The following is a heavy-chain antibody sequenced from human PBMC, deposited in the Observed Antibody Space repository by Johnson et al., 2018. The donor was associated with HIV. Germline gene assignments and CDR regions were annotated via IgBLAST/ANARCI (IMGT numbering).Heavy chain of an antibody. V-gene: IGHV3-30*18. CDR2: ISYDGSNK. D-gene: IGHD3-22*01. Sequence: QVQLVESGGGVVRPGGSLRLSCAASGFTFSDYYMSWIRQAPGKGLEWVAVISYDGSNKYYADSVKGLFTISRDNSKNTLYLQMNSLRAEDTAVYYCAKDTGAYYDTCLAFDIWGQGTMFTVSS. J-gene: IGHJ3*02. CDR3: AKDTGAYYDTCLAFDI. CDR1: GFTFSDYY.